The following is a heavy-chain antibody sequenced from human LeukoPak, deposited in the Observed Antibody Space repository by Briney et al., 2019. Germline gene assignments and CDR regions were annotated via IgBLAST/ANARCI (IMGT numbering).Heavy chain of an antibody. CDR2: TYYSGTA. CDR3: ARHSSRILFDY. D-gene: IGHD6-13*01. V-gene: IGHV4-39*01. Sequence: SETLSLTCAVYGGSFSSYYWGWIRQPPGKGLEWIGSTYYSGTAYYNPSLKSRVTISVDTSKHQFSLKLRSVTAADTAVYYCARHSSRILFDYWGQGTLVTVSS. CDR1: GGSFSSYY. J-gene: IGHJ4*02.